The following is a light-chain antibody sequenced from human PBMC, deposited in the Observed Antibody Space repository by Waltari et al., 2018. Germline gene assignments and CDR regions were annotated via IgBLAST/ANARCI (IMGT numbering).Light chain of an antibody. CDR1: QTVTYNF. CDR2: GAS. V-gene: IGKV3-20*01. Sequence: EIVLTQSPGTLSLPTGERATLSCRASQTVTYNFLNWYQQKPGQAPRLLIHGASSRATGIPDRFSGSGSGTDFTLTISRLEPDDFAVYYCQQYDGLVLTFGGGTKVEI. CDR3: QQYDGLVLT. J-gene: IGKJ4*01.